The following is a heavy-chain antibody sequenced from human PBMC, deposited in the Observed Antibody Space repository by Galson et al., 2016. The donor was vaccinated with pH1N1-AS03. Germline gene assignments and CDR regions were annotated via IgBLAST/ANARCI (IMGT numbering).Heavy chain of an antibody. J-gene: IGHJ3*02. CDR1: GFSLSTSGMC. CDR2: IDWDDDK. Sequence: PALVKPTQTLTLTCTFSGFSLSTSGMCVSWIRQPLGKALEWLARIDWDDDKYYSTSLKARLTISKDTSKTQVVLTMTNMDPVDTATYYCARMRDYGDLRDAFDIWGQGTMVTVSS. D-gene: IGHD4-17*01. CDR3: ARMRDYGDLRDAFDI. V-gene: IGHV2-70*11.